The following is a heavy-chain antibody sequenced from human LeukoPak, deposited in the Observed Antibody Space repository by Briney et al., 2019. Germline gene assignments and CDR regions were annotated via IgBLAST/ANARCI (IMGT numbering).Heavy chain of an antibody. Sequence: GGSLRLSCAASGFTFSSYWMTWVRQAPGKGLEWVANIKQDGSEKYYVDSVKGRFTISRDNAKNSLYLQMNSLRAEDTAVYYCARDLAPANYGDLEPLDSWGQGTLVTVSS. CDR2: IKQDGSEK. CDR1: GFTFSSYW. CDR3: ARDLAPANYGDLEPLDS. V-gene: IGHV3-7*01. J-gene: IGHJ4*02. D-gene: IGHD4-17*01.